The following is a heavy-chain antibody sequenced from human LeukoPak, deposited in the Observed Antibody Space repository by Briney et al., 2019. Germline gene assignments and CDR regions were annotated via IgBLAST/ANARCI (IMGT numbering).Heavy chain of an antibody. CDR1: GGSISSGGYS. CDR3: ARDMEWPGPDGSYYYYMDV. CDR2: IYHSGST. D-gene: IGHD3-3*01. Sequence: SETLSLTCAVSGGSISSGGYSWSWIRQPPGKGLEWIGYIYHSGSTYYNPSLKSRVTISVDRSKNQFSLKLSSVTAADTAVYYCARDMEWPGPDGSYYYYMDVWGKGTTVTVSS. J-gene: IGHJ6*03. V-gene: IGHV4-30-2*01.